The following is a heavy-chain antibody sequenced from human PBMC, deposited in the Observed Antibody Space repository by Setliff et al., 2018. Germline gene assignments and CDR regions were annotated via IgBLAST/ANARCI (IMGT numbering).Heavy chain of an antibody. V-gene: IGHV4-59*02. D-gene: IGHD1-1*01. Sequence: PSETLSLTCNVSGASVSSHYWDWIRQPPGKGLEWIGFISYSGITTYNVSLKSRVSISVDTSKSQLSLTLSSVTAADTAVYYCVREGYSEYFQDWGRGTLVTVS. CDR2: ISYSGIT. CDR1: GASVSSHY. CDR3: VREGYSEYFQD. J-gene: IGHJ1*01.